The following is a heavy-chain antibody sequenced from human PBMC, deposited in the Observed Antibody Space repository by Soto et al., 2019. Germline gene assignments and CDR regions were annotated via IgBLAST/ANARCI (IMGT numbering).Heavy chain of an antibody. CDR3: AHRLTFGGIVVFDS. J-gene: IGHJ4*02. CDR2: IYWDDDK. CDR1: GFSLSTSGVG. Sequence: QITLKESGPTLVKPTQTLTLTCTFSGFSLSTSGVGVGWIRQPPGKALEWLALIYWDDDKRYSPSLKSRLTITQDTSNNQVVLTMTNMDPVDTATYYCAHRLTFGGIVVFDSWSQGTLVTVSS. D-gene: IGHD3-16*02. V-gene: IGHV2-5*02.